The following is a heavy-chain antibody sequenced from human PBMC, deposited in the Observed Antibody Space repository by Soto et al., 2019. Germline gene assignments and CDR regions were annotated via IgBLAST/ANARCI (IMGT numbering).Heavy chain of an antibody. D-gene: IGHD4-17*01. CDR1: GYTFTSYG. J-gene: IGHJ3*02. V-gene: IGHV1-18*01. CDR2: ISAYNGNT. Sequence: GASVKVSCKASGYTFTSYGISWVRQAPGQGLEWMGWISAYNGNTNYAQKLQGRVTMTTDTSTSTAYMELRSLRSDDTAAYYCARDLGGDYVYAFDIWGQGTMVTVSS. CDR3: ARDLGGDYVYAFDI.